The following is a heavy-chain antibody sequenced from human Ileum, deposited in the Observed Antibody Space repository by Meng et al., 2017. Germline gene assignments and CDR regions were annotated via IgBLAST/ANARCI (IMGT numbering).Heavy chain of an antibody. D-gene: IGHD5-12*01. Sequence: GESLKISCVASGFTFSSYEMNWVRQAPGKGLEWLSYISSSGSTKNYADSVKGRFTISRDNAKNSLFLQINSLRVEDTAVYYCAREATTLPDYWGQETLVTVSS. CDR2: ISSSGSTK. CDR1: GFTFSSYE. J-gene: IGHJ4*02. V-gene: IGHV3-48*03. CDR3: AREATTLPDY.